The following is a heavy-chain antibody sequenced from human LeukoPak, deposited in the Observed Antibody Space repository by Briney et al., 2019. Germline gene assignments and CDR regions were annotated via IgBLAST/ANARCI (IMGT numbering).Heavy chain of an antibody. D-gene: IGHD6-19*01. J-gene: IGHJ6*02. Sequence: GGSLRLSCEASGFTFSSHWMSWVRQAPGKGLEWVAIIKQDGSEKDYVDSVTGRFTISVDNAKNSLYLQMNSLRDEDTAVYYCARDTSAWRYGMDVWGQGTTVTVSS. V-gene: IGHV3-7*01. CDR2: IKQDGSEK. CDR1: GFTFSSHW. CDR3: ARDTSAWRYGMDV.